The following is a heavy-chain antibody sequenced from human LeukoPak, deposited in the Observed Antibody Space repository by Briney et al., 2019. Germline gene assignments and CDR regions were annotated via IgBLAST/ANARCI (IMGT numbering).Heavy chain of an antibody. CDR1: GGTFSSYA. V-gene: IGHV1-69*13. J-gene: IGHJ4*02. D-gene: IGHD6-13*01. CDR3: ARAPDRGAAVHQYYIDS. Sequence: SVKVSCKASGGTFSSYAISWVRQAPGQGLEWMGGIIPIFGTANYAQKFQGRVTITADESTSTAYMELSSLRSEDTAVYYCARAPDRGAAVHQYYIDSRGQATLVTASS. CDR2: IIPIFGTA.